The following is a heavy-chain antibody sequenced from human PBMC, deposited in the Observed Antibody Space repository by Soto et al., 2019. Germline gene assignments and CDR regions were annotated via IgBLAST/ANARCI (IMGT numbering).Heavy chain of an antibody. CDR1: GFTFSSYG. J-gene: IGHJ4*02. Sequence: GGSLRLSCAASGFTFSSYGMHWVRQAPGKGLEWVAVIWYDGSNKYYADSVKGRFTISRDNSKNTLYLQMNSLRAEDTAVYYCASLHQNRNYALGYWGQGTLVTVSS. V-gene: IGHV3-33*01. CDR2: IWYDGSNK. D-gene: IGHD1-7*01. CDR3: ASLHQNRNYALGY.